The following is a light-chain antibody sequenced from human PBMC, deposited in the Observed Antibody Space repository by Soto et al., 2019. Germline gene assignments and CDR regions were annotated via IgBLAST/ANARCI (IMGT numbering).Light chain of an antibody. V-gene: IGKV3-20*01. Sequence: EVMLAQSPGTLSLSPGKRATLSCRSSQSISSSYLAWYQQRPGQAPRLLIYGASSRATGTPDRFSGSGSGTEFTLTISRLEPEDFAVYYCQQYGSSSWTFGQGSKV. CDR1: QSISSSY. CDR3: QQYGSSSWT. CDR2: GAS. J-gene: IGKJ1*01.